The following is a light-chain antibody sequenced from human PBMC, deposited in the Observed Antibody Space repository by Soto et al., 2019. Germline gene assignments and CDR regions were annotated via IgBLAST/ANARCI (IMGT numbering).Light chain of an antibody. CDR3: LQYYNFSWT. V-gene: IGKV1-6*01. CDR2: AAS. J-gene: IGKJ1*01. CDR1: QDIRNT. Sequence: AIQMTQSPSSLSSSVGDRVAISCRASQDIRNTLAWYQQKPGEAPKLLIFAASNLQSGVPSRFSGSGSVKDFTLAITGLQPEDFATYYCLQYYNFSWTFGQGTKVDIK.